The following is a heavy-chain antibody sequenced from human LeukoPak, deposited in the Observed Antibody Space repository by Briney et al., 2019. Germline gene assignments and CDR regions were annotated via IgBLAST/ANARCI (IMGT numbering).Heavy chain of an antibody. Sequence: PSETLSLTCTVSXGSIXSYYWSWIRXPPXKXLEWIGFVYYSGITSCNPSLKSRVTISVDTSKNHFSLKLTSVTAADTAVYYCVRRYNSGLYYFDYWGQGTLVTVSS. J-gene: IGHJ4*02. CDR1: XGSIXSYY. CDR3: VRRYNSGLYYFDY. CDR2: VYYSGIT. V-gene: IGHV4-59*01. D-gene: IGHD5-18*01.